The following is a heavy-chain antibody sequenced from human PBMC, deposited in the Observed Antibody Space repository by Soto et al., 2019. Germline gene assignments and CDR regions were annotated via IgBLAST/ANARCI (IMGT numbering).Heavy chain of an antibody. CDR1: GCSISSINW. V-gene: IGHV4-4*02. D-gene: IGHD2-2*03. Sequence: SETLSLTCAFSGCSISSINWLSWVRQPPGKGLEWIGEIYHSGSTNYNPSLKSRVTISVDKSKNHFSLKLISVTTADTAVYFCAREGNLGRWIQPLDSWGQGTLVTVSS. CDR3: AREGNLGRWIQPLDS. J-gene: IGHJ4*02. CDR2: IYHSGST.